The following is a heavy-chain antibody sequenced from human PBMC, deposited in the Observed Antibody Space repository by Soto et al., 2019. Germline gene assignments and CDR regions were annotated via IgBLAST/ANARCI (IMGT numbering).Heavy chain of an antibody. CDR1: GFALSNVKMG. V-gene: IGHV2-26*01. CDR2: IFSNDEK. CDR3: ARIDQARVI. J-gene: IGHJ4*02. Sequence: QVTLKESGPVLVKPTETLTLTCTVSGFALSNVKMGVSWIRQPPGKALEWLAHIFSNDEKSYSPSLKSRLIISKDPSKSQVVLIMTNMDPVDTGTYYCARIDQARVIWGQGALVTVSS. D-gene: IGHD6-6*01.